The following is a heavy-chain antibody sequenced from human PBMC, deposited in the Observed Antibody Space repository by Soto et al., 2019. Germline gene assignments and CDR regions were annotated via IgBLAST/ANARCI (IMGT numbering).Heavy chain of an antibody. Sequence: PSETLSLTCTVSGGSISSSIYYWGWIRQPPGKGLEWIGSIYYSGGTYYNPSLKSRVTISVDTSKNQFSLKLSSVTAADTAVYYCARHYCSSTSCYDRENDAFDIWGQGTMVTVSS. CDR2: IYYSGGT. CDR3: ARHYCSSTSCYDRENDAFDI. CDR1: GGSISSSIYY. V-gene: IGHV4-39*01. D-gene: IGHD2-2*01. J-gene: IGHJ3*02.